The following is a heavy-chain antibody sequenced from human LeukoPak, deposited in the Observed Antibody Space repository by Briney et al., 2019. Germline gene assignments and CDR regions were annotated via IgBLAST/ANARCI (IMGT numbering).Heavy chain of an antibody. CDR1: GGTFSSYA. J-gene: IGHJ4*02. V-gene: IGHV1-69*05. Sequence: ASVKVSCKASGGTFSSYAISWVRQAPGQGLGWMGGIIPIFGTANYAQKFQGRVTITTDESTSTAYMGLSSLRSEDTAVYYCARQYCSSTSCYPFDYWGQGTLVTVSS. CDR3: ARQYCSSTSCYPFDY. CDR2: IIPIFGTA. D-gene: IGHD2-2*01.